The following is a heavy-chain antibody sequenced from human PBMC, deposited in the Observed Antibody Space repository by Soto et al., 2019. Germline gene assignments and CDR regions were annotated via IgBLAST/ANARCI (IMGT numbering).Heavy chain of an antibody. J-gene: IGHJ3*02. Sequence: QVQLVESGGGVVQPGRSLRLSCAASGFTFSHYGMHWVRQAPGKGLEWVAVISYDGSNKYYADSVKGRFTISRDNSKNTQYLQMNSLRAEDKAVYYCAKDLGHGGRGAFDICGQGTMVTVSS. D-gene: IGHD7-27*01. CDR2: ISYDGSNK. CDR1: GFTFSHYG. V-gene: IGHV3-30*18. CDR3: AKDLGHGGRGAFDI.